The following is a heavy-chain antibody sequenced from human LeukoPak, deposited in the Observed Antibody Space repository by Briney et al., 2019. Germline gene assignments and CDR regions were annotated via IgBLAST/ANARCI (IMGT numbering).Heavy chain of an antibody. Sequence: SETLSLTCAVYGGSFSGYYRSWIRQPPGKGLEWIGEINHSGSTNYNPSLKSRVTISVDTSKNQFSLKLSSVTAADTAVYYCARPSRPYCSSTSCYLGLDPWGQGTLVTVSS. D-gene: IGHD2-2*01. V-gene: IGHV4-34*01. J-gene: IGHJ5*02. CDR3: ARPSRPYCSSTSCYLGLDP. CDR2: INHSGST. CDR1: GGSFSGYY.